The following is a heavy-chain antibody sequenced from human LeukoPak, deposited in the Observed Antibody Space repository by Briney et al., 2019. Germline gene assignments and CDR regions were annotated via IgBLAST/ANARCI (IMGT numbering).Heavy chain of an antibody. Sequence: PSETLSLTCTVSGGSISSSSYYWGWIRQPPGKGLEWIGSIYYSGSTYYSPSLKSRATISVDTSKNQFSLKLSSVTAADTAVYYCARHDYSVGDFDYWGQGTLVTVSS. D-gene: IGHD2-15*01. V-gene: IGHV4-39*01. J-gene: IGHJ4*02. CDR1: GGSISSSSYY. CDR2: IYYSGST. CDR3: ARHDYSVGDFDY.